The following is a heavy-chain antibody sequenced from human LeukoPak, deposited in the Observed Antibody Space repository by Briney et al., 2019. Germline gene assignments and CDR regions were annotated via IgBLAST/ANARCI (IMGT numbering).Heavy chain of an antibody. Sequence: GSLRLSCAASGFTFSSYGMHWVRQAPGKGLEWVAVISYDGSNKYYADSVKGRFTISRDNSKNTLYLQMNSLRAEDTAVYYCAVDYLGYCSSTSCYLFSDAFDIWGQGTMVTVSS. CDR1: GFTFSSYG. D-gene: IGHD2-2*01. J-gene: IGHJ3*02. CDR2: ISYDGSNK. V-gene: IGHV3-30*03. CDR3: AVDYLGYCSSTSCYLFSDAFDI.